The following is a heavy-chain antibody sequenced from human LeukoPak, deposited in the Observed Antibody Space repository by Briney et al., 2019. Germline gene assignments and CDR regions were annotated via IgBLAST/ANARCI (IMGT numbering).Heavy chain of an antibody. CDR1: TW. CDR2: INHDGSRT. Sequence: GGSLRLSCAASTWMHWVRQDPGKGLVWVSGINHDGSRTFYSESVKGRFAISRDNAKNTVYLQMNGLRAEDTSVYYCTSVFDYWGQGTLVTVSS. CDR3: TSVFDY. V-gene: IGHV3-74*01. D-gene: IGHD2-2*01. J-gene: IGHJ4*02.